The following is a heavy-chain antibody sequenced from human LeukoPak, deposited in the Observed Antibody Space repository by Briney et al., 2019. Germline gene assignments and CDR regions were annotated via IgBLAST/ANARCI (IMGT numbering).Heavy chain of an antibody. CDR3: ARLGLLVDAAMGFDY. CDR2: IYYSGST. D-gene: IGHD5-18*01. V-gene: IGHV4-39*01. Sequence: SETLSLTCTVSGGSISSSSYYWGWIRQPPGKGLEWIGSIYYSGSTYYNPSLKSRVTISVDTSKNKFSRKLSSVTAADTAVYYCARLGLLVDAAMGFDYWGQGTLVTVSS. J-gene: IGHJ4*02. CDR1: GGSISSSSYY.